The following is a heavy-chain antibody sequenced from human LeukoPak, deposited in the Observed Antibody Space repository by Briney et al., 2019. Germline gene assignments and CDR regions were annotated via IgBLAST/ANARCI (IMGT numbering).Heavy chain of an antibody. CDR2: INAGNGNT. V-gene: IGHV1-3*01. D-gene: IGHD5-18*01. CDR1: GYTFTSYA. CDR3: GRGGYSYGYAIDY. J-gene: IGHJ4*02. Sequence: ASVKVSCKASGYTFTSYAMHWVRQAPGQRLEWMGWINAGNGNTKYSQKFQGRVTITRDTSASTAYMELSSLRSEDAAVYYCGRGGYSYGYAIDYWGQGTLVTVSS.